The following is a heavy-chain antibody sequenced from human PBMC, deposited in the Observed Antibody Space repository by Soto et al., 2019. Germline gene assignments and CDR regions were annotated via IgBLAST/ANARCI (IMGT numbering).Heavy chain of an antibody. Sequence: QVQLVESGGGVVQPGRSLRLSCAASGFTFSSYAMHWVRQAPGKGLEWVAVISYDGSNKYYADSVKGRFTISRDNSKNTLYLQMNSLRAEDTAVYYCARDGLLWFGELPNIPPDYWGQGTLVTVSS. CDR2: ISYDGSNK. V-gene: IGHV3-30-3*01. CDR1: GFTFSSYA. J-gene: IGHJ4*02. CDR3: ARDGLLWFGELPNIPPDY. D-gene: IGHD3-10*01.